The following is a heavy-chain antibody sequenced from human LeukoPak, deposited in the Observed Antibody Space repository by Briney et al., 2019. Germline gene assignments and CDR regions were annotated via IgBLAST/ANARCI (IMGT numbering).Heavy chain of an antibody. D-gene: IGHD6-13*01. Sequence: ASVKVSCKASGYTFTGYYMHWVRQAPGQGLEWMGWINPNSGGTNYAQKFQGRATMTRDTSISTAYMELSRLRSDDTAVYYCARDESWGAAAGAIDYWGQGTLVPVSS. V-gene: IGHV1-2*02. CDR2: INPNSGGT. J-gene: IGHJ4*02. CDR1: GYTFTGYY. CDR3: ARDESWGAAAGAIDY.